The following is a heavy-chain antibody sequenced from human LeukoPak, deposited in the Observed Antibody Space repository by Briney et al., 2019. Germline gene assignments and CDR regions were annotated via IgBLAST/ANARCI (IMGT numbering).Heavy chain of an antibody. Sequence: GSSVKVSCKASGGTFSSYAISWVRQAPGQGLEWMGRIIPILGIANYAQKFQGRVTITADKSTSTAYMELSSLRSEDTAVYYCASGRDGYNYYYFDYWGQGTLVTVSS. CDR1: GGTFSSYA. V-gene: IGHV1-69*04. D-gene: IGHD5-24*01. J-gene: IGHJ4*02. CDR2: IIPILGIA. CDR3: ASGRDGYNYYYFDY.